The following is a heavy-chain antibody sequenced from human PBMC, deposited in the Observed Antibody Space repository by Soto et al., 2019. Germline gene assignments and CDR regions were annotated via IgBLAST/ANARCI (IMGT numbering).Heavy chain of an antibody. Sequence: QLQLQESGSGLVKPSQTLSLTCAVSGGSISSGGYSWSWIRQPPGKGMAWIGYIYHSGSTYYNPSLTSRVTISVDTSKNQFSLKLSSVTAADTAVYYCAVYGGNSGVRFDPWGPGTLVNVSS. V-gene: IGHV4-30-2*01. J-gene: IGHJ5*02. CDR1: GGSISSGGYS. CDR3: AVYGGNSGVRFDP. D-gene: IGHD4-17*01. CDR2: IYHSGST.